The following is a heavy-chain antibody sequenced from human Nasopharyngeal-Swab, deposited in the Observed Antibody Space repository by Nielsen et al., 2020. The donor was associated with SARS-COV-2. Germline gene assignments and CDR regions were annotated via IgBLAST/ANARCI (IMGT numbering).Heavy chain of an antibody. J-gene: IGHJ4*02. Sequence: GESLKIPCKGSGYSFTSYWIGRVRQMPGKGLEWKGIIYPGDSDTRYSPSFQGQVTISADKSISTTYLQWSSLKASDTAMYYCARLLLSKYFDYWGQGTLVTVSS. CDR3: ARLLLSKYFDY. CDR1: GYSFTSYW. CDR2: IYPGDSDT. V-gene: IGHV5-51*01.